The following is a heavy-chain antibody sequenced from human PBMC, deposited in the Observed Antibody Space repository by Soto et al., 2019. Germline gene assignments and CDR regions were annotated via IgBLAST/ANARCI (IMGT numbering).Heavy chain of an antibody. V-gene: IGHV1-69*13. D-gene: IGHD6-19*01. Sequence: GASVKVSCKASGGTFSSYAISWVRQAPGQGLEWMGGIIPIFGTANYAQKFQGRVTITADESTSTAYMELSSLRSEDTAVYYCARFSGIAVAGRPPRFDYWGQGTLVTV. CDR1: GGTFSSYA. CDR3: ARFSGIAVAGRPPRFDY. CDR2: IIPIFGTA. J-gene: IGHJ4*02.